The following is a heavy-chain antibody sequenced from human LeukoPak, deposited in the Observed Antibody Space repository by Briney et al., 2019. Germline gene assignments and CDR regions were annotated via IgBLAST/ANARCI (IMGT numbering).Heavy chain of an antibody. J-gene: IGHJ4*02. CDR1: GFTFSSYG. CDR3: AEEAPGGYYDSSGCPDY. Sequence: GGSLRLSCAASGFTFSSYGMHWVRQAPGKGLEWVAFIRYDGTDKYYADSVKGRFTISRDNSKNTLYLQMNSLRAEDTAVYYCAEEAPGGYYDSSGCPDYWGQGTLVTVSS. D-gene: IGHD3-22*01. V-gene: IGHV3-30*02. CDR2: IRYDGTDK.